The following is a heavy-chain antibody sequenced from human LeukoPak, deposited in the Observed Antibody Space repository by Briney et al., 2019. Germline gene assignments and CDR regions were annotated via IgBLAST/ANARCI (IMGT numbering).Heavy chain of an antibody. V-gene: IGHV3-48*01. CDR2: ISSSSSTI. D-gene: IGHD2-21*02. Sequence: PGGSLRLSCAASGFTFSSYSMNWVRQAPGKGLEWVSYISSSSSTIYYADSVKGRFTISRDNAKNSLYLQMNSLRAEDTAVYYRARDIYCGGDCYNGMDVWGQGTTVTVSS. J-gene: IGHJ6*02. CDR3: ARDIYCGGDCYNGMDV. CDR1: GFTFSSYS.